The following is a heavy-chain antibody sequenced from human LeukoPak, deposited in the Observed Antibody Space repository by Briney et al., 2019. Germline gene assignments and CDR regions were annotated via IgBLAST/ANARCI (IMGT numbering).Heavy chain of an antibody. J-gene: IGHJ4*02. D-gene: IGHD3-22*01. CDR3: ARDAIGITTYDSYFEN. CDR1: GFTFSSYS. Sequence: GGSLRLSCAASGFTFSSYSMNWVRQAPGKGLEWVSSIVKGRFTISRDNAKNSLYLQMSSLRAEDMAVYYCARDAIGITTYDSYFENWGQGTLVTVSS. CDR2: I. V-gene: IGHV3-21*01.